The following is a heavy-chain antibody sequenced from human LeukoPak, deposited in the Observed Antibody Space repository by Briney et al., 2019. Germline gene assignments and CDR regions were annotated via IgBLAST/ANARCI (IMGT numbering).Heavy chain of an antibody. Sequence: SQTLSLTCAVSGGSISSGGYSWSWIRQPPGKGLEWIGYIYYSGSTNYNPSLKSRVTISVDTSKNQFSLKLSSVTAADTAVYYCARVETEGSSWYGVHYFDYWGQGTQVTVSS. CDR3: ARVETEGSSWYGVHYFDY. J-gene: IGHJ4*02. CDR2: IYYSGST. D-gene: IGHD6-13*01. CDR1: GGSISSGGYS. V-gene: IGHV4-30-4*07.